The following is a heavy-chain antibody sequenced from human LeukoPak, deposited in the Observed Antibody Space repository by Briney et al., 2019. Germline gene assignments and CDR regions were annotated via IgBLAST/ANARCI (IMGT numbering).Heavy chain of an antibody. D-gene: IGHD3-22*01. J-gene: IGHJ5*02. CDR3: AKGVVDYYDSSGYYPSDL. CDR2: ISASGGTT. CDR1: GFTFHNYA. Sequence: PTGGSLRLSCAGSGFTFHNYAITWVRQAPGKGLKWVSGISASGGTTYYADSVKGRFTISRDNSNNTLYLQMNSMRVEDTAVYFCAKGVVDYYDSSGYYPSDLWGQGTLVTVSS. V-gene: IGHV3-23*01.